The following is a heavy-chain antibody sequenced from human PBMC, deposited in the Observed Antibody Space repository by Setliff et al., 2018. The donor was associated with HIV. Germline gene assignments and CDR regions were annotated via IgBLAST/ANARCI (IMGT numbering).Heavy chain of an antibody. V-gene: IGHV1-46*01. CDR1: GYTFTNYY. CDR3: ARDAFDYTAYYYSYMDV. J-gene: IGHJ6*03. CDR2: INPSGGST. D-gene: IGHD4-4*01. Sequence: ASVKVSCKASGYTFTNYYIHWVRQAPGQGLEWMGIINPSGGSTTYAQKFQGRVTMTRDTSTSTVYMELSSLRSEDTAVYYRARDAFDYTAYYYSYMDVWGKGTKVTV.